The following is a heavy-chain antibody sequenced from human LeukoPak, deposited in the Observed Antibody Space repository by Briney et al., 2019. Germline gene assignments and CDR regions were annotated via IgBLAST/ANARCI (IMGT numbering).Heavy chain of an antibody. CDR2: IYYSGST. D-gene: IGHD4-17*01. J-gene: IGHJ2*01. CDR3: ARVGDYDWYFDL. CDR1: GGSISGHY. V-gene: IGHV4-59*11. Sequence: SETLSLTCTVSGGSISGHYWSWIRQPPGKGLEWIGYIYYSGSTNYNPSLKSRTTISLDTSKSQFSLKLNSVTAADTAVYYSARVGDYDWYFDLWGRGTLVTVSS.